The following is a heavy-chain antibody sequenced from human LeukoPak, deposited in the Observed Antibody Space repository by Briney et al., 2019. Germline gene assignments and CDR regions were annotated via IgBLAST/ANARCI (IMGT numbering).Heavy chain of an antibody. CDR1: GYTFTGYY. CDR2: INPNGGGT. CDR3: ARDSVLRFLEWFRRNPVNWFDP. Sequence: ASVKVSCKASGYTFTGYYMHWVRQAPGQGLEWMGWINPNGGGTNYAQKFQGRVTMTRDTSISTAYMELSRLRSDDTAVYYCARDSVLRFLEWFRRNPVNWFDPWGQGTLVTVSS. D-gene: IGHD3-3*01. J-gene: IGHJ5*02. V-gene: IGHV1-2*02.